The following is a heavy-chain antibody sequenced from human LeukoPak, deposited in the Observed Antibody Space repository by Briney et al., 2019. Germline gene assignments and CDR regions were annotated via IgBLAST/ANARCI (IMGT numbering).Heavy chain of an antibody. Sequence: GGSLRLSCAASGFTFSDYYMTWIRQAPGKGLEWLSYISGSGSMIFYADSVKGRFTISRDNPKDSVFLDMNNLKAEDTAVYYCARDVSRMTTVTTRRYFDLWGRGTLVTVSS. J-gene: IGHJ2*01. CDR3: ARDVSRMTTVTTRRYFDL. CDR1: GFTFSDYY. V-gene: IGHV3-11*01. D-gene: IGHD4-17*01. CDR2: ISGSGSMI.